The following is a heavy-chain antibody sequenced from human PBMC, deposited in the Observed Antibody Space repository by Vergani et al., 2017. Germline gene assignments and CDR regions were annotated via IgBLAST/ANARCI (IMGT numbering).Heavy chain of an antibody. Sequence: EVQLVQSGAEVKKPGESLKISCKGSGYSFTSYWIGWVRQMPGKGLEWMGIIYPCDSDTRYSPSFQGQVTISADKSISTAYLQWSSLKASDTAMYYCARKLGYCSSTSCLHAFDIWGQGTMVTVSS. J-gene: IGHJ3*02. V-gene: IGHV5-51*01. CDR1: GYSFTSYW. D-gene: IGHD2-2*01. CDR3: ARKLGYCSSTSCLHAFDI. CDR2: IYPCDSDT.